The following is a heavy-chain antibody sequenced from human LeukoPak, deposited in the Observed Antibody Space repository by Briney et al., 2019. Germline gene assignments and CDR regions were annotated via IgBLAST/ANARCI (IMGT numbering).Heavy chain of an antibody. V-gene: IGHV4-34*01. CDR3: ARGSTVSLSYYYYYYGMDV. CDR1: GGSFSGYY. J-gene: IGHJ6*02. Sequence: PSETLSLTCAVYGGSFSGYYWSWLRQPPGKGLEWIGEINHSGRTNYNPSLKSRVTISVDTSKNQFSLKLSSVTAADTAVYYCARGSTVSLSYYYYYYGMDVWGQGTTVTVSS. CDR2: INHSGRT. D-gene: IGHD4-17*01.